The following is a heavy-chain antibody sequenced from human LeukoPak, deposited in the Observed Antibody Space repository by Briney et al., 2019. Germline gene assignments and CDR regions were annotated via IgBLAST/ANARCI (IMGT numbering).Heavy chain of an antibody. V-gene: IGHV1-2*02. CDR3: ASGYTYSSLDY. CDR2: INHNSGGT. J-gene: IGHJ4*02. Sequence: ASVKDSCKASGYTFAAYYMHWVRQAPGQGLERMGWINHNSGGTNYAQRFQGRVTVTSDTSISTAYMELSRLRSDDTAVYYCASGYTYSSLDYWGQGTLLTVSS. D-gene: IGHD5-18*01. CDR1: GYTFAAYY.